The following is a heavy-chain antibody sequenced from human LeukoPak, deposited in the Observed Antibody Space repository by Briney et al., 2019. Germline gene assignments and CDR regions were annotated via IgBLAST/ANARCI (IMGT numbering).Heavy chain of an antibody. J-gene: IGHJ4*02. V-gene: IGHV3-30*03. CDR2: ISYDGSNK. CDR1: GFTFSSYG. CDR3: ARDLLLVRTPFGNYYGSGSPLDY. D-gene: IGHD3-10*01. Sequence: GRSLRLSCAASGFTFSSYGMHWVRQAPGKGLEWVAVISYDGSNKYYADSVKGRFTISRDNSKNTLYLQMNSLRAEDTAVYYCARDLLLVRTPFGNYYGSGSPLDYWGQGTLVTVSS.